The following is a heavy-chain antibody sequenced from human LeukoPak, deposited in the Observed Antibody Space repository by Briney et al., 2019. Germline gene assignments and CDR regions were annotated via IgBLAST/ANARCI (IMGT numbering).Heavy chain of an antibody. CDR3: ARGFCSGGSCYDFDY. D-gene: IGHD2-15*01. J-gene: IGHJ4*02. V-gene: IGHV3-53*01. CDR1: GFTVSSNY. CDR2: IYAGGST. Sequence: GASLRLSCAASGFTVSSNYMSWVRQAPGKGLEWVSVIYAGGSTYYADSVKGRFTISRDNSKNTLYLQMSSLRAEDTAVYYCARGFCSGGSCYDFDYWGQGTLVTVSS.